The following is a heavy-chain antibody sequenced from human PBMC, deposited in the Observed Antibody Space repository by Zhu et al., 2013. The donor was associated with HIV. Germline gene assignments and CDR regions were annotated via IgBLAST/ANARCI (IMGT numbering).Heavy chain of an antibody. CDR3: ARDHQSSVFRGVKFDY. CDR2: INPNSGVT. J-gene: IGHJ4*02. V-gene: IGHV1-2*02. D-gene: IGHD3-10*01. CDR1: GYTFTAYY. Sequence: SVKVSCKASGYTFTAYYMHWVRQAPGQGLEWVGWINPNSGVTNYAQKFQGRVTMTRDTSISTAYLELSRLRSDDTAVYFCARDHQSSVFRGVKFDYWGQGTLVAVSS.